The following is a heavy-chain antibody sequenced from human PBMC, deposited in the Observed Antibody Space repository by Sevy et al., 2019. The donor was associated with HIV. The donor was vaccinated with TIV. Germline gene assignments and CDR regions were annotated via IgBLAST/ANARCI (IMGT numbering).Heavy chain of an antibody. CDR1: GFTFSNYE. CDR2: ISNSGSSI. D-gene: IGHD4-17*01. V-gene: IGHV3-48*03. J-gene: IGHJ4*02. Sequence: GGSLRLSCSASGFTFSNYEMNWVRQAPGKGLEWVSYISNSGSSIFYSDSVKGRFTISRDNAKNSLYLQMNSLRAEDTAVYDCARDLPPSATTVAHFDYWGRGTLVTVSS. CDR3: ARDLPPSATTVAHFDY.